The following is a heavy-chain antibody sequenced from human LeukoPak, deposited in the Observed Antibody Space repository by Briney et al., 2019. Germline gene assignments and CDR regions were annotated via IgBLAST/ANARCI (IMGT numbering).Heavy chain of an antibody. J-gene: IGHJ3*02. V-gene: IGHV3-23*01. CDR2: ISGSGDRT. Sequence: GGSLRLSCAASGFTFSSYARSWVRQAPGKGLEWVSIISGSGDRTLHADSVNGRFTVSRDNSKNTVYLQMTSLRAEDTAVYYCAKDLRNIRTLVDLQMIWGQGTLVIVSS. CDR3: AKDLRNIRTLVDLQMI. D-gene: IGHD2-8*02. CDR1: GFTFSSYA.